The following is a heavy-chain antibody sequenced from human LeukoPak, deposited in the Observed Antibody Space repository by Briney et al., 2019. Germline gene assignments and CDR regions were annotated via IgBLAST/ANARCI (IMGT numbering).Heavy chain of an antibody. J-gene: IGHJ5*02. Sequence: PSEALSLTCTVCGGSICSYYWSWIRRPPGEELEGRGYIYYSGSTNYNPSLTSRVTISVDTSKSQFSLKLSSAAAADPAVYYCARDRTGLRFVGSLPSPGWFDPWGQGTLVTVPS. CDR1: GGSICSYY. D-gene: IGHD3-3*01. V-gene: IGHV4-59*01. CDR3: ARDRTGLRFVGSLPSPGWFDP. CDR2: IYYSGST.